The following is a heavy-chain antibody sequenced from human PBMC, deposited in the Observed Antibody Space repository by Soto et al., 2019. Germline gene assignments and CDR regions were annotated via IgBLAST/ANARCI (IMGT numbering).Heavy chain of an antibody. CDR2: INPNSGGT. CDR3: ASTSGAYDDFWSGYYH. D-gene: IGHD3-3*01. V-gene: IGHV1-2*02. CDR1: GYTFTGYY. Sequence: ASVKVSCKASGYTFTGYYMHWVRQAPGQGLEWMGWINPNSGGTNYAQKFQGRVTMTRDTSISTAYMELSRLRSDDTTVYYCASTSGAYDDFWSGYYHWGQGTLVTVSS. J-gene: IGHJ5*02.